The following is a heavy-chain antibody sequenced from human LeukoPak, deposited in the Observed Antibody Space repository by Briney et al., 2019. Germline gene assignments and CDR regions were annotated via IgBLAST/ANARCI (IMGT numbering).Heavy chain of an antibody. D-gene: IGHD3-10*01. V-gene: IGHV3-33*01. Sequence: PGGSLRLSCAASGFTFSSYGMHWVRQAPGKGLEWVTLIWYDGSNKNYADSVKGRFTISRDNSKNTVYLQMNGLRVEDTAVYYCARRGGGDAFDIWGQGTMVTVSS. CDR1: GFTFSSYG. CDR2: IWYDGSNK. CDR3: ARRGGGDAFDI. J-gene: IGHJ3*02.